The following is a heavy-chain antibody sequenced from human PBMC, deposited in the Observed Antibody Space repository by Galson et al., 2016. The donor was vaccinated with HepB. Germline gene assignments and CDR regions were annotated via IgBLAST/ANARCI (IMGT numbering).Heavy chain of an antibody. Sequence: SVKVSCKVSGGTFSTYAINWVRQAPGQGLEWMGGIIPIFGTPNYAQKFQGRVTITADKSTSTAYMELSSLRSEDTAVYYCARDREGAATPGPHGFWYFYYMDVWGKGTTVTVSS. V-gene: IGHV1-69*06. CDR2: IIPIFGTP. CDR1: GGTFSTYA. J-gene: IGHJ6*03. CDR3: ARDREGAATPGPHGFWYFYYMDV. D-gene: IGHD3-10*01.